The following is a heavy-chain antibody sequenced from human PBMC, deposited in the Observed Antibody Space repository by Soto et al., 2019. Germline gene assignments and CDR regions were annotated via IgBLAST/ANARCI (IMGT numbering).Heavy chain of an antibody. CDR1: GFSLTTSGVG. Sequence: QITLKESGPTLVKPTQTLTLTCTFSGFSLTTSGVGVGWIRQSPGKALEWLALIYWDDDKRYSPSLKSRLTITKDTSKNQVVLTMTNMDPVDTATYCCAHRQRVWADYLDSSGYSNWFDPWGHGILVTVSS. D-gene: IGHD3-22*01. J-gene: IGHJ5*02. V-gene: IGHV2-5*02. CDR2: IYWDDDK. CDR3: AHRQRVWADYLDSSGYSNWFDP.